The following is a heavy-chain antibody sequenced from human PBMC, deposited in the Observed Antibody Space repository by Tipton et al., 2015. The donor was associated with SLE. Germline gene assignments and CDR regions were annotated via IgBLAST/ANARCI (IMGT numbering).Heavy chain of an antibody. D-gene: IGHD2-2*01. CDR2: LLHAGTT. CDR3: ATAATRATTSSFFDY. V-gene: IGHV4-38-2*01. Sequence: TLSLTCAVSGYSITSAHFWGWIRQSPGKGLEWLGNLLHAGTTYYNPSLKSRVTISLDTSKNQFSLRLSSVTAADTATYYCATAATRATTSSFFDYWGQGTLVTVS. J-gene: IGHJ4*02. CDR1: GYSITSAHF.